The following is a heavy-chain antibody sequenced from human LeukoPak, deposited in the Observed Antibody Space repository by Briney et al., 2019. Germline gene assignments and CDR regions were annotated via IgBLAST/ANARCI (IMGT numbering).Heavy chain of an antibody. D-gene: IGHD6-13*01. CDR1: GFTFSGSA. J-gene: IGHJ3*02. Sequence: GGSLRLSCAATGFTFSGSAMHWVRQASGKGLEWVGRIRSKANSYATAYAASVKGRFTISRDDSKNTAYLQMNSLKTEDTAVYYCRTPKPLIAAASEGAFDIWGQGTMVTVSS. CDR3: RTPKPLIAAASEGAFDI. V-gene: IGHV3-73*01. CDR2: IRSKANSYAT.